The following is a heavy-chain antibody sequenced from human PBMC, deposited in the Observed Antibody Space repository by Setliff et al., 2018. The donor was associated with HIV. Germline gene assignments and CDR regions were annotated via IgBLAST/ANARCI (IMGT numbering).Heavy chain of an antibody. CDR2: VSSRGDT. V-gene: IGHV4-4*07. CDR1: DSGTYY. Sequence: SETLSLTCTVSDSGTYYWSWIRQPAGKGLEWIGRVSSRGDTNYNPSLKSRVTISVDTSKNQFSLKLSSVTAADTAVYYCARGNGWYAFWGQGTMVTVSS. J-gene: IGHJ3*01. D-gene: IGHD6-19*01. CDR3: ARGNGWYAF.